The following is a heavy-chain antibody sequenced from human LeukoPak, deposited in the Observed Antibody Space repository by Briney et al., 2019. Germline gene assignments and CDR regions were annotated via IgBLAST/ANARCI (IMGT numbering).Heavy chain of an antibody. J-gene: IGHJ4*02. Sequence: GGSLRLSCAASGFTFSSYWMSWVRQAPGKGLEWVANINQDGSDKKYVDSVKGRFTISRDNAKDSQYLQMNSLRVEDTAVYYCARSLWPEDYWGQGTLVTVSS. CDR1: GFTFSSYW. V-gene: IGHV3-7*01. D-gene: IGHD2-21*01. CDR3: ARSLWPEDY. CDR2: INQDGSDK.